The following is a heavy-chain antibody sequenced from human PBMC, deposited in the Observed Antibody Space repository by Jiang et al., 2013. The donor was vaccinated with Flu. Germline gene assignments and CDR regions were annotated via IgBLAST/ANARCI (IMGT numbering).Heavy chain of an antibody. J-gene: IGHJ4*02. CDR1: GGSMDDFY. Sequence: ETLSLTCTVSGGSMDDFYWNWIRQLPGKGLEWIGYVYYSGSTSYNPPLKSRVTMSVDASKNQFSLNLSSVTAADTAVYYCAKSVVIPAAWFDYWGRGTLVTVSS. CDR2: VYYSGST. V-gene: IGHV4-59*01. D-gene: IGHD2-2*01. CDR3: AKSVVIPAAWFDY.